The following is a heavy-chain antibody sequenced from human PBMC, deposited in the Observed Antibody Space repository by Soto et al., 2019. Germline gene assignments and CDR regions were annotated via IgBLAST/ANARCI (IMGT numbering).Heavy chain of an antibody. CDR2: INHSGST. V-gene: IGHV4-34*01. J-gene: IGHJ4*02. CDR3: ASWRGYSGYDWGVDY. D-gene: IGHD5-12*01. Sequence: PSETLSLTCAVYGGSFSGYYWSWIRQPPGKGLEWIGEINHSGSTNYNPSLKSRVTISVDTSKNQFSLRLSSVTAADTAVYYCASWRGYSGYDWGVDYWGQGTLVTVSS. CDR1: GGSFSGYY.